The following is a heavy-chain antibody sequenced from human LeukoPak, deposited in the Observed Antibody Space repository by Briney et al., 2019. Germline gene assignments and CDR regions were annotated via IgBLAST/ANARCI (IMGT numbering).Heavy chain of an antibody. J-gene: IGHJ4*02. CDR2: ISPSHGSN. V-gene: IGHV1-18*04. CDR1: GYIFSNYG. CDR3: AREGGDLFGEDLLHHIGDY. Sequence: ASVKVSCKASGYIFSNYGVTWVRQAPGQGLEWMGWISPSHGSNHYSPKLRGRVILTTDTSTNTAYMELRGLEADDTAVYYCAREGGDLFGEDLLHHIGDYWGQGTLVTVSS. D-gene: IGHD3-10*02.